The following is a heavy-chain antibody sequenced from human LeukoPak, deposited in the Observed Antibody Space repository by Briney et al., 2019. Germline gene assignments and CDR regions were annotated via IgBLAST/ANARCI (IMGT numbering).Heavy chain of an antibody. CDR1: GFTFSSYG. V-gene: IGHV3-30*18. CDR2: ISYDGSNK. J-gene: IGHJ4*02. Sequence: GGSLRLSCAASGFTFSSYGMHWVRQAPGKGLEWVAVISYDGSNKYYADSVKGRFTISRDNSKNTLYLQMNSLRAEDTAVYYCAKDSNTAMVSCWGQGTLVTVSS. D-gene: IGHD5-18*01. CDR3: AKDSNTAMVSC.